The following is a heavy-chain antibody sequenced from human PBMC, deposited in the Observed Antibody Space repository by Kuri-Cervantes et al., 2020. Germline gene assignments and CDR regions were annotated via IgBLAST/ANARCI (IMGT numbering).Heavy chain of an antibody. CDR3: AREAAVAGTVFDY. Sequence: LSLTCAASGFTFSDYYMSWIRQAPGKGLGWVSYISSSGSTIYYADSVKGRFTISRDNAKNSLYLQMNSLRAEDTAVYYCAREAAVAGTVFDYWGQGTLVTVSS. J-gene: IGHJ4*02. D-gene: IGHD6-19*01. CDR1: GFTFSDYY. V-gene: IGHV3-11*01. CDR2: ISSSGSTI.